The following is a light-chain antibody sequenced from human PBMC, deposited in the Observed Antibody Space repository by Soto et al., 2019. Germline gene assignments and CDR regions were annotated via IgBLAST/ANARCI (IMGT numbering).Light chain of an antibody. CDR1: QGISNS. Sequence: DIPMTQSPSSLSASVGDRVTITCRASQGISNSLAWYQQNAGKSPKLLIYAASNLQSGVPSRFSGSGSGTDFSLTISSLQPEDVATYYCQTYNSARVTFGGGTKVEIK. CDR3: QTYNSARVT. CDR2: AAS. V-gene: IGKV1-27*01. J-gene: IGKJ4*01.